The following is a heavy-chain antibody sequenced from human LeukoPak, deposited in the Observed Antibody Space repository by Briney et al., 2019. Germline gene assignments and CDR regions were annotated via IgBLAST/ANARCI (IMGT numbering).Heavy chain of an antibody. CDR3: ARDWGSIKVIADY. CDR2: ISTYNGNT. D-gene: IGHD7-27*01. V-gene: IGHV1-18*01. J-gene: IGHJ4*02. Sequence: ASVKVSCKASGYTFNSYDISWVRQAPGQGLEWMAWISTYNGNTNYALKVQGRATMTTDTSTSTAYMELRSLRSDDTALYFCARDWGSIKVIADYWGQGTLVTVSS. CDR1: GYTFNSYD.